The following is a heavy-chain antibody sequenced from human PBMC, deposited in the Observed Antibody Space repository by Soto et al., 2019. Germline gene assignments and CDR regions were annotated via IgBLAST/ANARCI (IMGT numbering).Heavy chain of an antibody. D-gene: IGHD2-2*01. CDR2: INAGNGNT. CDR3: AREAVPAALDYYYYGMDV. J-gene: IGHJ6*02. CDR1: GYTFTSYA. Sequence: EASVKVSCKASGYTFTSYAMHWVRQAPGQRLEWMGWINAGNGNTKYSQKFQGRVTITRDTSASTAYMELSSLRSEDTAVYYCAREAVPAALDYYYYGMDVWGQGTTVTVSS. V-gene: IGHV1-3*01.